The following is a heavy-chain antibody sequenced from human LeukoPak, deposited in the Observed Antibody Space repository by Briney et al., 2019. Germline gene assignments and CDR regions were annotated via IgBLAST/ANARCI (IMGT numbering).Heavy chain of an antibody. Sequence: PGGSLRLSCAASGFTFSNYGMSWVRQAPGKGLEWVCGINWNGGSTDYADHVKRRFTISRDNAKNSLYLQMDSLRAEDTALYYCARRESTYQNYYYFYYMDVWGKGTTVTVSS. CDR1: GFTFSNYG. V-gene: IGHV3-20*04. J-gene: IGHJ6*03. CDR3: ARRESTYQNYYYFYYMDV. CDR2: INWNGGST.